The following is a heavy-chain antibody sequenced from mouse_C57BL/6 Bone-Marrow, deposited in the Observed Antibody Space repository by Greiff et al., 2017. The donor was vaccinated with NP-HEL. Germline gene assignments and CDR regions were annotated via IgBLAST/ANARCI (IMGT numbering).Heavy chain of an antibody. V-gene: IGHV2-9-1*01. CDR3: ARKGGSGYVRYFDV. Sequence: QVQLKQSGPGLVAPSQSLSITCTVSGFAFTSYAISWVRQPPGKGLEWLGVIWTGGGANYNSALNSRLSISKENSKSQVFLNMNSLQTDDTARYYCARKGGSGYVRYFDVWGTGTTVTVSS. J-gene: IGHJ1*03. D-gene: IGHD3-2*02. CDR1: GFAFTSYA. CDR2: IWTGGGA.